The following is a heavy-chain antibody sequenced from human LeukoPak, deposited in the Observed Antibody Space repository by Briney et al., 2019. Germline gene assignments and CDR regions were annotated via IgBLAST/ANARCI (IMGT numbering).Heavy chain of an antibody. CDR2: IDPNSGGT. J-gene: IGHJ4*02. Sequence: GASVKVFCKTSGYIFTGYYIYWVREAPGQGFEWIGWIDPNSGGTNYSQNFQGRVNMARDTSVSTAFMELRGLTYDDTAIYFCARKGRSTLDYWGQGTLVTLSS. D-gene: IGHD1-26*01. V-gene: IGHV1-2*02. CDR3: ARKGRSTLDY. CDR1: GYIFTGYY.